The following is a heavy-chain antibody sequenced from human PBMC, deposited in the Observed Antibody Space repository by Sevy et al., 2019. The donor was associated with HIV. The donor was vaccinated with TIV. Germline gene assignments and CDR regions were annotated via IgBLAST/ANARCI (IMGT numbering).Heavy chain of an antibody. J-gene: IGHJ4*02. CDR2: ITRNSYEAYGGTT. CDR3: TRGLATADTPEYYFDY. D-gene: IGHD5-12*01. V-gene: IGHV3-49*03. Sequence: GGSLRLSCTTSGFTFVDYAMSWFRQAPGKGLEWVAFITRNSYEAYGGTTDYAASVKGRFIISRDDSKSVAFLQMNSLKTEDTAVYYSTRGLATADTPEYYFDYWGQGTLVTVSS. CDR1: GFTFVDYA.